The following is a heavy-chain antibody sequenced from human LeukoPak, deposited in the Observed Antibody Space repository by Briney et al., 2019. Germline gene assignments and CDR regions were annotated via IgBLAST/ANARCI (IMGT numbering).Heavy chain of an antibody. CDR1: GGSISSSNYY. D-gene: IGHD3-10*01. Sequence: SETLSLTCSVSGGSISSSNYYWGWIRQPPGKGLEWIGTIYYSGTTYYNPSLESRVTISEDMSKNQFSLTLRSVAAADTAVYYCARQISDYYYYYIDVWGKGTTVTVSS. CDR2: IYYSGTT. V-gene: IGHV4-39*01. CDR3: ARQISDYYYYYIDV. J-gene: IGHJ6*03.